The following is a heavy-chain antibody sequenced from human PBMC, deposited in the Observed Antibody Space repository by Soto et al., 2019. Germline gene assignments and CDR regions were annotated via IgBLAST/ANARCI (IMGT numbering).Heavy chain of an antibody. J-gene: IGHJ4*02. V-gene: IGHV4-39*01. CDR1: GGSITSSSYY. D-gene: IGHD6-19*01. CDR2: IYYSGST. Sequence: SETLSLTCAVSGGSITSSSYYWGWIRQPPGKGLEWIGSIYYSGSTYYNPSLKSRVTISVDTSKNQFSLKLSSVTAADTAVYYCARGTYSNGMFSLPGPYWGQGTLVTVSS. CDR3: ARGTYSNGMFSLPGPY.